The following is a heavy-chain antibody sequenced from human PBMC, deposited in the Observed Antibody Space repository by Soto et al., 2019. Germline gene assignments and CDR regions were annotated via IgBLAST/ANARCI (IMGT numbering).Heavy chain of an antibody. V-gene: IGHV3-23*01. CDR1: GFTFSTYA. Sequence: PGGSLRLSCAASGFTFSTYAMSWVRQAPGKGLERVSAISGSGGSTDYGDSVKGRFTISRDNSKSTLYLQLNSLRAEDTAVYYCAKAAVVAGDRRTYYFDYWGQGTVVTVSS. J-gene: IGHJ4*02. CDR2: ISGSGGST. CDR3: AKAAVVAGDRRTYYFDY. D-gene: IGHD2-15*01.